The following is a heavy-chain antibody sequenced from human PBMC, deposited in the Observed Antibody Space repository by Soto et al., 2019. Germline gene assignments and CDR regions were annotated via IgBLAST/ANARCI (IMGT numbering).Heavy chain of an antibody. CDR1: GGNFNSFS. CDR3: TRRGRQSANWFDP. CDR2: IIPMSGRP. V-gene: IGHV1-69*06. Sequence: QVQLVQSGAKVKTPGSSVKVSCKASGGNFNSFSIDWVRQAPGQGLEWMGGIIPMSGRPNYAQRFQGRVTFSADKSTNTVYMEVNSLTYEDTAVYYCTRRGRQSANWFDPWGQGTLVTVSS. J-gene: IGHJ5*02.